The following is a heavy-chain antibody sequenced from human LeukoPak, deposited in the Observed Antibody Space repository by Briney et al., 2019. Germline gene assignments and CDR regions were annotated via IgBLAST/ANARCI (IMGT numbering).Heavy chain of an antibody. J-gene: IGHJ6*04. V-gene: IGHV3-66*01. CDR1: GFSFSSYT. Sequence: PGGSLRLSCVASGFSFSSYTMSWVRQAPGKGLEWVSITYTGGNTQYADSVKGRFIVSRDNSKNTMFLQMNSLRAEDTAVYYCARELILYGMDVWGKGTTVIVST. CDR3: ARELILYGMDV. CDR2: TYTGGNT. D-gene: IGHD2-8*01.